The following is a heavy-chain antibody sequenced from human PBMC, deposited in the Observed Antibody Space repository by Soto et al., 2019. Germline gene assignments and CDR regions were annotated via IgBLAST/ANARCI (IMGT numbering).Heavy chain of an antibody. V-gene: IGHV1-69*01. CDR2: IIPVFRRV. Sequence: VQLEQSGAEVKKPGSSVKVSCQTSGGTFNPYPISWMRQAPGQGLEWLGGIIPVFRRVNYAQQFQDRLKLTADESTTSVYMDLSRMTSEDRAVYFGARPHLRWRHYEFRSAPTASLYHYGLGVWCQGTTVIV. CDR3: ARPHLRWRHYEFRSAPTASLYHYGLGV. CDR1: GGTFNPYP. J-gene: IGHJ6*02. D-gene: IGHD3-3*01.